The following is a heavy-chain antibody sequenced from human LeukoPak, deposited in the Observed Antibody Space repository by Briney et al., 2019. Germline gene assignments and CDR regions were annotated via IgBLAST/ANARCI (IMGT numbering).Heavy chain of an antibody. V-gene: IGHV1-18*01. CDR1: GYTFTSYG. D-gene: IGHD2-2*01. CDR2: ISAYNGNT. CDR3: ARDRVVPAAIKAGGSVVYYYGMDV. Sequence: GASVKVSCKASGYTFTSYGISWVRQAPGQGLEWMGWISAYNGNTNYAQKLQGRVTMTTDTSTSTAYMELRSLRSDDTAVYYCARDRVVPAAIKAGGSVVYYYGMDVWGQGTTVTVSS. J-gene: IGHJ6*02.